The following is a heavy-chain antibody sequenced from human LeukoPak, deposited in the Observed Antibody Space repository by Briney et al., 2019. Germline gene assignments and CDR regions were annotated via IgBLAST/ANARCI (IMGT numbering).Heavy chain of an antibody. J-gene: IGHJ5*02. V-gene: IGHV1-2*02. CDR2: INPSSGGT. CDR3: ARDVSRDNWFDP. Sequence: ASVRVSCKAYQYTFTAYYIHWVRQAPGQGLEWLGWINPSSGGTNYAENFQGRVTMTRDTSISTAYMELTGLTSDDTAVYYCARDVSRDNWFDPWGQGTLVTVSS. D-gene: IGHD2/OR15-2a*01. CDR1: QYTFTAYY.